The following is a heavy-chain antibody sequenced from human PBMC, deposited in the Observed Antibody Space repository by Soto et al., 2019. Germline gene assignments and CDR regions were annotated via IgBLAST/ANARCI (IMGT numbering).Heavy chain of an antibody. CDR1: GFTFRSYG. Sequence: VGSLRLSCVASGFTFRSYGRHWVRQSPGKGLVWVSQINSDGSSANYADAVEVPFTFSRDTANKTLYLQLNSLRAEDTAVYYCARGACNGTSCYVFDPWGPGTLVTVSS. V-gene: IGHV3-74*01. CDR3: ARGACNGTSCYVFDP. J-gene: IGHJ5*02. D-gene: IGHD2-2*01. CDR2: INSDGSSA.